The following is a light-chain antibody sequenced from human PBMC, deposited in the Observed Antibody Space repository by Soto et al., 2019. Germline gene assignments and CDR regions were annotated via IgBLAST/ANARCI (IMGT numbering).Light chain of an antibody. J-gene: IGLJ1*01. V-gene: IGLV2-14*03. Sequence: QSALTQPASVSGSPGQSITISCTGTSSDIGGYEYVSWYQQQPGKAPRRIIYDVSDRPSGVSNRFSGSKSGSTASLAISGLQSEEEAEYYCGVWDARLISYIFGAGTKVTVL. CDR3: GVWDARLISYI. CDR1: SSDIGGYEY. CDR2: DVS.